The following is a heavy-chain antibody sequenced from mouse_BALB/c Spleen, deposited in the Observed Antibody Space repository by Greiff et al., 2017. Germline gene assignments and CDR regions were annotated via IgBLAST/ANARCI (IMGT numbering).Heavy chain of an antibody. V-gene: IGHV2-9*02. CDR1: GFSLTSYG. D-gene: IGHD2-10*02. J-gene: IGHJ3*01. CDR3: AREYGNYGASFAY. CDR2: IWAGGST. Sequence: VKLMESGPGLVAPSQSLSITCTVSGFSLTSYGVHWVRQPPGKGLEWLGVIWAGGSTNYNSALMSRLSISKDNSKSQVFLKMNSLQTDDTAMYYCAREYGNYGASFAYWGQGTLVTVSA.